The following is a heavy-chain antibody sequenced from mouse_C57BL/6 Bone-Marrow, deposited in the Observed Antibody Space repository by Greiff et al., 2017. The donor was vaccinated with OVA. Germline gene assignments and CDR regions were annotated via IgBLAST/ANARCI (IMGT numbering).Heavy chain of an antibody. D-gene: IGHD2-13*01. CDR1: GYTFTDYN. V-gene: IGHV1-22*01. J-gene: IGHJ4*01. CDR3: ARDYYYYAMDY. CDR2: INPNNGGT. Sequence: EVKLMESGPELVKPGASVKMSCKASGYTFTDYNMHWVKQSHGKSLGWIGYINPNNGGTSYNQKFKGKATLTVNKSSSTAYMELRSLTSEDSAVYYCARDYYYYAMDYWGQGTSVTVSS.